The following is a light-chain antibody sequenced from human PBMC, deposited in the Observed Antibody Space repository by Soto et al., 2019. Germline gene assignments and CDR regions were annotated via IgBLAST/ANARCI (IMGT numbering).Light chain of an antibody. CDR1: QSISSW. CDR2: DAS. Sequence: DIQMTQSPSTLSASVGDRVTIPSPASQSISSWLAWYQQKPGKAPKLLIYDASSLESGVPSRFSGSGSGTEFTLTISSLQPDDFATYYCQQYNSYSPITFGQGTRLEIK. CDR3: QQYNSYSPIT. J-gene: IGKJ5*01. V-gene: IGKV1-5*01.